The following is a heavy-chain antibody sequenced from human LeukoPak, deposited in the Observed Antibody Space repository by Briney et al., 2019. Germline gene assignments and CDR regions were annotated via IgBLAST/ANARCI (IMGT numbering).Heavy chain of an antibody. CDR3: ARVPATYYYGSGSEGPSYAFDI. V-gene: IGHV1-18*01. CDR1: GYTFTSYG. CDR2: ISAYNGNT. D-gene: IGHD3-10*01. J-gene: IGHJ3*02. Sequence: GASVKVSCKASGYTFTSYGISWVRQAPGQGLEWMGWISAYNGNTNYAQKPQGRVTMTTDTSTSTAYMELRSLRSDDTAVYYCARVPATYYYGSGSEGPSYAFDIWGQGTMVTVSS.